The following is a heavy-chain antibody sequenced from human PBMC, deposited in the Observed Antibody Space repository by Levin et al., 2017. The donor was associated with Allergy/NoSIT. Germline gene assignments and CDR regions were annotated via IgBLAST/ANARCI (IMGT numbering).Heavy chain of an antibody. CDR1: GGTFSSYA. J-gene: IGHJ6*02. CDR3: AREGDIVATIRGEKRYGMDV. D-gene: IGHD5-12*01. V-gene: IGHV1-69*13. CDR2: IIPIFGTA. Sequence: GASVKVSCKASGGTFSSYAISWVRQAPGQGLEWMGGIIPIFGTANYAQKFQGRVTITADESTSTAYMELSSLRSEDTAVYYCAREGDIVATIRGEKRYGMDVWGQGTTVTVSS.